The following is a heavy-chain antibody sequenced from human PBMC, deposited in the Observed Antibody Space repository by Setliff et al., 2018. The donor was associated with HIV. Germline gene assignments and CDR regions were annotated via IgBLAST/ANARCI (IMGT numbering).Heavy chain of an antibody. CDR2: ISTSGAKT. D-gene: IGHD3-22*01. V-gene: IGHV3-23*01. CDR3: AKASRGEYYDNSGFFVTYFEY. Sequence: GGSLRLSCAASGFTFSSYAMSWVRQAPGKGLEWVSTISTSGAKTYDADSMKGRFTISRDNSKNTVYLQMNSLTAEDTAVYYCAKASRGEYYDNSGFFVTYFEYWGQGKLVTVSS. CDR1: GFTFSSYA. J-gene: IGHJ4*02.